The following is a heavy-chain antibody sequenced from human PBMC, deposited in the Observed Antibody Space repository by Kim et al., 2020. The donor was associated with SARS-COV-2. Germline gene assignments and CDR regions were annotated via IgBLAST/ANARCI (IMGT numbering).Heavy chain of an antibody. CDR2: IIPILGIA. Sequence: SVKVSCKASGCTFSSYAISWVRQAPGQGLEWMGRIIPILGIANYAQKFQGRVTITADKSTSTAYMELSSLRSEDTAVYYCARDGVVVVITTFYYFDYWGQGTLVTVSS. D-gene: IGHD3-22*01. CDR3: ARDGVVVVITTFYYFDY. CDR1: GCTFSSYA. J-gene: IGHJ4*02. V-gene: IGHV1-69*04.